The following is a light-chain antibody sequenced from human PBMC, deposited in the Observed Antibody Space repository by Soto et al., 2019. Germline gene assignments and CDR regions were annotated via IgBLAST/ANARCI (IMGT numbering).Light chain of an antibody. CDR3: QQYYRYPWT. Sequence: AIRMTQSPSSLSASTGDRVTITCRASQGISSYLAWYQQKPGKAPKLLIYAASTLQRGVPSRFSGSGSGTDFTLTISCLQSEDFATYYCQQYYRYPWTFGQGTKVEIK. CDR2: AAS. V-gene: IGKV1-8*01. CDR1: QGISSY. J-gene: IGKJ1*01.